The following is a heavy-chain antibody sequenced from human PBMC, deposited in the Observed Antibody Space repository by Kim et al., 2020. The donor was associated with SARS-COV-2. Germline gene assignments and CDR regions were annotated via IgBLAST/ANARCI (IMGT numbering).Heavy chain of an antibody. CDR2: T. CDR3: ARHLRNWYFDL. Sequence: TYCNPSLKGRVTISVDTSKKQFSLRLSSVTAADAAVYYCARHLRNWYFDLWGRGTLVTVSS. V-gene: IGHV4-39*01. J-gene: IGHJ2*01.